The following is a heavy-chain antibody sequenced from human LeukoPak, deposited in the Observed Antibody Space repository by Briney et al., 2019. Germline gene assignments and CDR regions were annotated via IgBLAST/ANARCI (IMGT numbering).Heavy chain of an antibody. D-gene: IGHD3-10*01. CDR2: IIPIFGTA. J-gene: IGHJ5*02. Sequence: SVKVSCKASGGTFSSYAISWVRQAPGQGLEWMGGIIPIFGTANYAQKFQGRVTITTDESTGTAYMELSSLRSEDTAVYYCAREPPYYGSGSYSPGDNWFDPWGQGTLVTVSS. V-gene: IGHV1-69*05. CDR3: AREPPYYGSGSYSPGDNWFDP. CDR1: GGTFSSYA.